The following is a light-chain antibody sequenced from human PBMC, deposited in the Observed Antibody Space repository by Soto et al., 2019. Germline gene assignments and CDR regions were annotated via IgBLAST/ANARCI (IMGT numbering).Light chain of an antibody. J-gene: IGLJ1*01. Sequence: QSVLTQPASVSGSPGQSITISCTGTSSDVGGYNYVSWYQQHPGKAPKVLIYEVSNRPSGISNRFSGSKSGDTASLTISGLQAEDEADYHCGSYTSSSAYYVFGTGTKLTVL. V-gene: IGLV2-14*01. CDR3: GSYTSSSAYYV. CDR2: EVS. CDR1: SSDVGGYNY.